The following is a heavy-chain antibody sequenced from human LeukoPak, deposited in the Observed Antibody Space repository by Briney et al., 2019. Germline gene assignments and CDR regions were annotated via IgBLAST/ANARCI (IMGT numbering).Heavy chain of an antibody. V-gene: IGHV5-51*01. D-gene: IGHD6-13*01. CDR3: ARQEEAAAGQDWFDP. J-gene: IGHJ5*02. CDR2: IHPGDSDT. CDR1: GYSFTGYW. Sequence: GESLKISCKGSGYSFTGYWIGWVRQMPGKGLEWMGIIHPGDSDTRYSPSFQGQVTISADKSISTAYLQWSSLKASDTAMYYCARQEEAAAGQDWFDPWGQGTLVTVSS.